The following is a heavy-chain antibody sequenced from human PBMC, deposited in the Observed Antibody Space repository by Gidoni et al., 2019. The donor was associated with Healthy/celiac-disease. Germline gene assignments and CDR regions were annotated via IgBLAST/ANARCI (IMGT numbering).Heavy chain of an antibody. CDR2: ISSNGGST. CDR3: VKGRRPGRFDAFDI. J-gene: IGHJ3*02. CDR1: GFTFSSYA. V-gene: IGHV3-64D*08. D-gene: IGHD3-10*01. Sequence: EVQLVESGGGLVQTGGSLRLSCSASGFTFSSYARPWVRQAPGKGLEYVSAISSNGGSTYYADSVKGRFTISRDNSKNTLYLQMSSLRAEDTAVYYCVKGRRPGRFDAFDIWGQGTMVTVSS.